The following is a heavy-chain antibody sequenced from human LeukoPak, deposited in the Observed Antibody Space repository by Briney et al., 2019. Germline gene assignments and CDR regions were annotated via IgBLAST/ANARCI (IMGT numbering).Heavy chain of an antibody. CDR1: GYTLTGYY. CDR2: INPNSGGT. D-gene: IGHD3-9*01. J-gene: IGHJ4*02. Sequence: ASVTVSCMASGYTLTGYYMHWLGQAPAQGLEGMGWINPNSGGTNYAQQLQGRVTMTRDTSISTAYMELSRLRSDDTAVYYCATDILTGYESGIYFDYWGQGTLVTVSS. CDR3: ATDILTGYESGIYFDY. V-gene: IGHV1-2*02.